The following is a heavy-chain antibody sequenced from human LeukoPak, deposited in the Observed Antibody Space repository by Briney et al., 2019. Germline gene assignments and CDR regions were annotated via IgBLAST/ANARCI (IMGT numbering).Heavy chain of an antibody. CDR2: IYYSAST. V-gene: IGHV4-59*01. J-gene: IGHJ4*02. D-gene: IGHD5-12*01. CDR1: GGSINSYY. Sequence: SETLSLTCTVSGGSINSYYWSWIRQPPGKGLEWIGYIYYSASTNYNPSLKSRVTISVDTSKNQFSLKLSSVTAADTAVYYCARGATIPNRFDYWGQGTLVTVSS. CDR3: ARGATIPNRFDY.